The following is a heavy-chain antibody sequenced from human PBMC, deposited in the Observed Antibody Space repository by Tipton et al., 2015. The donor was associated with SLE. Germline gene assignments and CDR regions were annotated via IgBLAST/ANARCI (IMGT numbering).Heavy chain of an antibody. V-gene: IGHV4-34*01. CDR2: INHSGST. CDR3: ARQRVHYDFWSGYLQYYFDY. CDR1: GGSFSGYY. J-gene: IGHJ4*02. D-gene: IGHD3-3*01. Sequence: TLSLTCAVYGGSFSGYYWSWIRQPPGKGLEWIGEINHSGSTNYNPSLKSRVTISVDTSKNQFSLKLSSVTAADTAVYYCARQRVHYDFWSGYLQYYFDYWGQGTLVTGSS.